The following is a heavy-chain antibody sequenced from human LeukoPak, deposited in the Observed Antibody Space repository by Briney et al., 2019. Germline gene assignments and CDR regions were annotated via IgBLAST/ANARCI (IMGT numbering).Heavy chain of an antibody. CDR1: GYTFTNYN. CDR3: ARYIYGYLHY. CDR2: INPSGGST. D-gene: IGHD5-18*01. J-gene: IGHJ4*02. Sequence: AASVKVSCKASGYTFTNYNIHWVRQAPGQGLEWMGIINPSGGSTSYAQKFQVRVTMTRDTSTSTVYMELSSLRSEDTAVYYCARYIYGYLHYWGQGTLVTVSS. V-gene: IGHV1-46*01.